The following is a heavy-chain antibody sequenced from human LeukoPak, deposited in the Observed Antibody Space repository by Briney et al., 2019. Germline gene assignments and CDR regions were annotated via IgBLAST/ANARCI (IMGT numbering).Heavy chain of an antibody. V-gene: IGHV3-30*04. CDR3: ASEDYGDFTRLDY. CDR2: ISDDGSSK. J-gene: IGHJ4*02. D-gene: IGHD4-17*01. Sequence: PGGSLRLSCVTSGFTFSNHAMHWVRQGPGKGLEWVAVISDDGSSKFYADSVKGRFTIFRDNSKNTLFLQINSLRPEDTAVYYCASEDYGDFTRLDYWGQGTLVTVSS. CDR1: GFTFSNHA.